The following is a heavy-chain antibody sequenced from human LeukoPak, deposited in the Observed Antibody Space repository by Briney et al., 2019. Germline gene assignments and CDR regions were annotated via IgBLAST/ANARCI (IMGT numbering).Heavy chain of an antibody. CDR1: GDSMSHYY. Sequence: SETLSLTCTVSGDSMSHYYWSWIRQAPGKGLECLGYIYYIGSTTYSPSLKSRVTISVDTSKSLFSLNPTSVTAADTGVYYCARRTTGLFDYWGLGTLVTVSS. D-gene: IGHD4-17*01. CDR3: ARRTTGLFDY. CDR2: IYYIGST. V-gene: IGHV4-59*08. J-gene: IGHJ4*02.